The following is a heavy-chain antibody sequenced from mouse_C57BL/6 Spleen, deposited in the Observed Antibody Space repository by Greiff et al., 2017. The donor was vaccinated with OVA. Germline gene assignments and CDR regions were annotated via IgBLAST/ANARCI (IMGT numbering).Heavy chain of an antibody. V-gene: IGHV1-64*01. Sequence: QVQLQQPGAELVKPGASVKLSCKASGYTFTSYWMHWVKQRPGQGLEWIGLIHPNSGSTNSNEKVKSKATLTVDKSTSTAYMQLSNLTAEDSAVYYCERLSMDYWGQGTSVTVSS. J-gene: IGHJ4*01. CDR2: IHPNSGST. CDR1: GYTFTSYW. CDR3: ERLSMDY.